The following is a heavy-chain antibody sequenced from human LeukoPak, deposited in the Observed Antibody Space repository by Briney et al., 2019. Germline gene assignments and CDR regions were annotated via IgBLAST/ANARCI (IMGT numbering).Heavy chain of an antibody. CDR1: GGSITTY. Sequence: PSETLSLTCTVSGGSITTYWTWIRQPPGKGLEWIGYIYYTGATSYNPSLKSRVIISVDTYKKQFSLKLTSVTAADTAVYYCARYGGSGWVIDNWGQGTLVTVSS. D-gene: IGHD6-19*01. V-gene: IGHV4-59*08. CDR3: ARYGGSGWVIDN. J-gene: IGHJ4*02. CDR2: IYYTGAT.